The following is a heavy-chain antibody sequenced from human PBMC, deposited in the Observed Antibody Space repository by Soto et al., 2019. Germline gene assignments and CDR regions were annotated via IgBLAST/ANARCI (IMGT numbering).Heavy chain of an antibody. CDR2: ISYDGGNK. Sequence: RSLRLSCAASGFTFSSYAMHWVRQAPGKGLEWVAVISYDGGNKYYADSVKGRFTISRGNSKNTLYLQMNSLRAEDTAVYYCARDTSSGWYYFDYWGQGTLGTVS. CDR1: GFTFSSYA. V-gene: IGHV3-30-3*01. D-gene: IGHD6-19*01. J-gene: IGHJ4*02. CDR3: ARDTSSGWYYFDY.